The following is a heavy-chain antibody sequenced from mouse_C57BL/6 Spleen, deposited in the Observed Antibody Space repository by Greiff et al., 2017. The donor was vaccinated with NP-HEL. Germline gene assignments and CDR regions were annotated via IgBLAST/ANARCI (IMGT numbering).Heavy chain of an antibody. Sequence: DVQLQQSGPELVKPGASVKMSCKASGYTFTDYNMHWVKQSHGKSLEWIGYINPNNGGTSYNQKFKGKATLTVNKSSSTAYMELRSLTSEDSAVYYCARGRWERYYAMDYWGQGTSVTVSS. V-gene: IGHV1-22*01. CDR2: INPNNGGT. CDR3: ARGRWERYYAMDY. D-gene: IGHD2-3*01. CDR1: GYTFTDYN. J-gene: IGHJ4*01.